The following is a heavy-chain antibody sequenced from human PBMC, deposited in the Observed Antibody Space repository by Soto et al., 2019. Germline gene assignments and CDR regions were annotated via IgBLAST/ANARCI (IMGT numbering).Heavy chain of an antibody. CDR3: ATAQITFGGVIVISVRYYFGY. CDR1: GYTLTELS. Sequence: ASVKVSCKVSGYTLTELSMHWVRQAPGKGLEWMGGFDPEDGETIYAQKFQGRVTMTEDTSTDTAYMELSSLRSEDTAVYYCATAQITFGGVIVISVRYYFGYWGQGTLVTVSS. CDR2: FDPEDGET. D-gene: IGHD3-16*02. J-gene: IGHJ4*02. V-gene: IGHV1-24*01.